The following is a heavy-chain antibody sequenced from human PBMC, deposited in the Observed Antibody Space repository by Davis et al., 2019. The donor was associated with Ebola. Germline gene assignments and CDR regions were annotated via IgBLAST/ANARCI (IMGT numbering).Heavy chain of an antibody. J-gene: IGHJ6*02. CDR3: AGTTSFYHYATDV. Sequence: GGSLSLSCTASEFSVNNDYMSWVRQAPGKGLQWVSLIYSGGGTYYADSVRGRFTISRDSSKNTLYLQMNSLRAEDTAVYYCAGTTSFYHYATDVWGQGTTVTVSS. V-gene: IGHV3-53*01. CDR2: IYSGGGT. D-gene: IGHD1-1*01. CDR1: EFSVNNDY.